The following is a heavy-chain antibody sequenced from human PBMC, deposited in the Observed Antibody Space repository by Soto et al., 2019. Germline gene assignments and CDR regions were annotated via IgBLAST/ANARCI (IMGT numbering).Heavy chain of an antibody. CDR1: GFTFSSDA. Sequence: EVQLLESGGGLVQPGGSLRLSCAASGFTFSSDAMSWVRQAPGQGLEWVSASSGSGGSTYYADSVKGRFTISRDNAKNTLYLLIDCRRAADRSVSYCAKQKDNSGFFYYRGQGTLVTFAS. V-gene: IGHV3-23*01. CDR3: AKQKDNSGFFYY. D-gene: IGHD6-19*01. CDR2: SSGSGGST. J-gene: IGHJ4*02.